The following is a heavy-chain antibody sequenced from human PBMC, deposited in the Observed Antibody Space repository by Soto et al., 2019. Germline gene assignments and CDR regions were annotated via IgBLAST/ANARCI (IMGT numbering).Heavy chain of an antibody. CDR2: IYYSGST. D-gene: IGHD6-13*01. CDR1: GGSISSYY. CDR3: ARHDYSSGWYGY. J-gene: IGHJ4*02. Sequence: SETLSLTCTVSGGSISSYYWSWIRQPPGKGLEWIGYIYYSGSTNYNPSLKSRVTISVHTSKNQFSLKLSSVTAADTAVYYCARHDYSSGWYGYWGQGTLVTVSS. V-gene: IGHV4-59*08.